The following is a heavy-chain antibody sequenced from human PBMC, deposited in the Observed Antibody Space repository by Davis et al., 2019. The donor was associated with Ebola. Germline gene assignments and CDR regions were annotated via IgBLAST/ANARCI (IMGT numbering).Heavy chain of an antibody. J-gene: IGHJ4*02. CDR1: GFTFSSYW. CDR2: INSDGSST. CDR3: AKDGLLWFGGSLY. D-gene: IGHD3-10*01. V-gene: IGHV3-74*01. Sequence: GESLKISCAASGFTFSSYWMHWVRQAPGKGLVWVSRINSDGSSTSYADSVKGRFTISRDNPKNTLYLQMNSLRAEDTGVYYCAKDGLLWFGGSLYWGQGTLVTVSS.